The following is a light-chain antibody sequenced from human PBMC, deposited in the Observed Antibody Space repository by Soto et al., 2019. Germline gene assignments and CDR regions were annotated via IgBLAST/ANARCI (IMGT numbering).Light chain of an antibody. CDR2: DND. CDR1: SSNIGNNY. CDR3: ATWDRSLSVGV. Sequence: QSALTQPPSVSAAPGQKVTLSCSGSSSNIGNNYVFWYQQLPGTAPKLLIYDNDKRPSGIPDRFSGSKSGTSATLGITGLQTGDEADYYCATWDRSLSVGVFGGGTKLTVL. V-gene: IGLV1-51*01. J-gene: IGLJ2*01.